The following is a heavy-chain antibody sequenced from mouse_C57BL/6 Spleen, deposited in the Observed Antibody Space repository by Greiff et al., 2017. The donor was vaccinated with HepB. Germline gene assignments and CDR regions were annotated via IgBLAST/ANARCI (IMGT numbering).Heavy chain of an antibody. CDR3: ARRGNYDAMDY. CDR1: GYTFTDYY. D-gene: IGHD2-1*01. CDR2: INPYNGGT. V-gene: IGHV1-19*01. Sequence: EVQLQQSGPVLVKPGASVKMSCKASGYTFTDYYMNWVKQSHGKSLEWIGVINPYNGGTSYNPKFKGKATLTVDKSSSTAYMELNSLTSEDSAVYYCARRGNYDAMDYWGQGTSVTVSS. J-gene: IGHJ4*01.